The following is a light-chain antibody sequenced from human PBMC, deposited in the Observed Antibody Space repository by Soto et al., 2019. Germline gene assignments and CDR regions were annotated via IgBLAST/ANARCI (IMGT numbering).Light chain of an antibody. CDR2: VVS. CDR1: QSVSSSY. J-gene: IGKJ2*01. CDR3: QQYGTSPGMYT. V-gene: IGKV3-20*01. Sequence: ELVLTQSPGTLSLSPGERATLSCRASQSVSSSYLAWYQQKPGQAPRLLIFVVSSRATGIPDRFSGSGYGTDFTLTISRLEPEDVAVYYCQQYGTSPGMYTFGQGTKLEIK.